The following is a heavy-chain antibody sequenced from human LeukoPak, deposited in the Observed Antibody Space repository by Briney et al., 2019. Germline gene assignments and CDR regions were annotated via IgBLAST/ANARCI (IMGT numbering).Heavy chain of an antibody. CDR3: AKNAGYSYGLYYFDY. CDR1: GFAFSSHG. CDR2: ISPSGDIL. Sequence: GGSLRLSCAASGFAFSSHGMNWVRQAPGKGLEWVSGISPSGDILYYVDSVKGQFTISRDNSKNTVYLQMDSLRAEDSAVYYCAKNAGYSYGLYYFDYWGQGTLVTVSS. J-gene: IGHJ4*02. D-gene: IGHD5-18*01. V-gene: IGHV3-23*01.